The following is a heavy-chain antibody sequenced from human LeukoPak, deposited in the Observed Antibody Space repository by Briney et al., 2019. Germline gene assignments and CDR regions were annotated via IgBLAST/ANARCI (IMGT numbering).Heavy chain of an antibody. D-gene: IGHD6-19*01. Sequence: ASVKVSCKASGYTFTSYGISRVRQAPGQGLEWMGWISAYNGNTNYAQKLQGRVTMTTDTSTSTAYMELRSLRSDDTAGYYCARDQSSGWYGYWGQGTLVTVSS. V-gene: IGHV1-18*04. CDR1: GYTFTSYG. CDR2: ISAYNGNT. CDR3: ARDQSSGWYGY. J-gene: IGHJ4*02.